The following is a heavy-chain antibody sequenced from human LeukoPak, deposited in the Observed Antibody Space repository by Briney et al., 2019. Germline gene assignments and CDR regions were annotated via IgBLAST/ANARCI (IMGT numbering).Heavy chain of an antibody. CDR1: GFTFSNFG. V-gene: IGHV3-33*01. CDR3: ARLGSSWSIDY. Sequence: GRSLRLSCAASGFTFSNFGIHWVRQAPGKGLEWVAVIWYDGSNKYYADSVKGRFTISRDNSKNTMYLQMNSLRVEDTAVYYCARLGSSWSIDYWGQRTQVTVSS. J-gene: IGHJ4*02. D-gene: IGHD6-13*01. CDR2: IWYDGSNK.